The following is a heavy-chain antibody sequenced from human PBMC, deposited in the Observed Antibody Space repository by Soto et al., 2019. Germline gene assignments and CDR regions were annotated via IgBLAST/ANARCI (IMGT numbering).Heavy chain of an antibody. V-gene: IGHV3-23*01. Sequence: GGSLRLSCAASGFTFSSYAMSWVRQAPGKGLEWVSAISGRGDSTYYADSVKGRFTISRDNSKNTLYLQVNSLRAEDTAVYYCAKASGISCYNPSDYWGQGTLVTVSS. CDR3: AKASGISCYNPSDY. CDR2: ISGRGDST. D-gene: IGHD2-2*02. J-gene: IGHJ4*02. CDR1: GFTFSSYA.